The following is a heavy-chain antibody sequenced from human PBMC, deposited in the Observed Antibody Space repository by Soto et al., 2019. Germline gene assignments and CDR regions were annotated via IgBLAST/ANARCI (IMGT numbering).Heavy chain of an antibody. V-gene: IGHV4-59*01. Sequence: QVQLQESGPRLVKPSETLSLTCTVSGDSISSYYWTWIRQPPGKGLEYIGYIYYSGRTYYNPSLKSRVTLSVDTSKHQFSLKLSSVTAADTAVYYCARGHLVITTTGTWYDFDSWGQGTLVTVSS. CDR3: ARGHLVITTTGTWYDFDS. J-gene: IGHJ4*02. D-gene: IGHD2-15*01. CDR1: GDSISSYY. CDR2: IYYSGRT.